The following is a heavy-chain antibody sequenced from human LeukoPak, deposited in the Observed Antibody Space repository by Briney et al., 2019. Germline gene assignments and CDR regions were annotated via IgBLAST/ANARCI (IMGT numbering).Heavy chain of an antibody. CDR3: AKDLRHFDWSGNYFEY. Sequence: PGGSLRLSCAASGFIFSSYGMHWVRQAPGKGLEWVGFIRYDGSNKYYADSVKGRFTISRENFKNTLYLQMNSLRVEDTAVYYCAKDLRHFDWSGNYFEYWGQGTLVTVSS. J-gene: IGHJ4*02. CDR1: GFIFSSYG. V-gene: IGHV3-30*02. D-gene: IGHD3-9*01. CDR2: IRYDGSNK.